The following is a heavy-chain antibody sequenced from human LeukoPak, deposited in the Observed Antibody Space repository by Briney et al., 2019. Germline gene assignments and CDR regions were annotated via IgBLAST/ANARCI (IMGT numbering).Heavy chain of an antibody. CDR2: INHSGST. CDR3: ARGYTRQQWLETYYYFDY. V-gene: IGHV4-39*07. CDR1: GGSISSSSYY. Sequence: SETLSLTCTVSGGSISSSSYYWGWIRQPPGKGLEWIGEINHSGSTNYNPSLKSRVTISVDTSKNQFSLKLSSVTAADTAVYYCARGYTRQQWLETYYYFDYWGQGTLVTVSS. J-gene: IGHJ4*02. D-gene: IGHD6-19*01.